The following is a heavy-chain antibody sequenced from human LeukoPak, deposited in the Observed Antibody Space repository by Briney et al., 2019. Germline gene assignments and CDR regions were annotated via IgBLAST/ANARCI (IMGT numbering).Heavy chain of an antibody. D-gene: IGHD1-26*01. J-gene: IGHJ1*01. CDR2: INPNSGGT. CDR1: GYTFTGYY. V-gene: IGHV1-2*02. CDR3: ARGGSYSEYLQH. Sequence: ASVKVSCKVSGYTFTGYYMHWVRQAPGQGLEWMGWINPNSGGTNYALNFQGRVTMTSDTSISTAYMELSRLSSDDTALYYCARGGSYSEYLQHWGQDTLVTVSS.